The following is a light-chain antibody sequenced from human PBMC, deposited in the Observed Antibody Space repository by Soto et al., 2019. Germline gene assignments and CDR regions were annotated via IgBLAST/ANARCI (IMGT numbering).Light chain of an antibody. CDR2: GDN. Sequence: QSVLTQPPSVSGAPGQRVSISCTGSTSNIGAPYDVHWYQHLPGTAPKLLIYGDNNRPSGVPDRFSGSKSGTSASLAITRLQAEDEADYYCQYYDISIHNYVFGTGTKVTVL. CDR3: QYYDISIHNYV. V-gene: IGLV1-40*01. CDR1: TSNIGAPYD. J-gene: IGLJ1*01.